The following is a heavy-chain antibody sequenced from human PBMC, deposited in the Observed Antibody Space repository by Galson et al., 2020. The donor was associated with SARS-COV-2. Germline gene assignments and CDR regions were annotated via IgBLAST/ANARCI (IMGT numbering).Heavy chain of an antibody. CDR1: GGFISSGGYY. J-gene: IGHJ6*03. Sequence: SETLSLTCTVSGGFISSGGYYWSWNRQHPGKGLEWIGSIFYSGSTFYSGSTYYNPSLKSRVTISLDTSKNQLSLKLSSVTAADTAVYFCARYYYDNSNYYYMDVWGKGTTVTVSS. D-gene: IGHD3-22*01. CDR3: ARYYYDNSNYYYMDV. V-gene: IGHV4-31*03. CDR2: IFYSGSTFYSGST.